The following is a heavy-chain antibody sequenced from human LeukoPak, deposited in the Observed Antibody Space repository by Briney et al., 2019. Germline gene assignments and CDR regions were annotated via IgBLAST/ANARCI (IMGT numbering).Heavy chain of an antibody. V-gene: IGHV1-18*01. D-gene: IGHD2-2*01. CDR1: GYTFTIYG. Sequence: ASVTVSCTASGYTFTIYGISWVRQAPGQGLEWMGWISAYNGNTNYAQKLQGRVTMTTDTSTSTAYMELRSLRSDDTAVYYCARDAVVVVPAAMWTSFDYWGQGTLVTVSS. CDR2: ISAYNGNT. J-gene: IGHJ4*02. CDR3: ARDAVVVVPAAMWTSFDY.